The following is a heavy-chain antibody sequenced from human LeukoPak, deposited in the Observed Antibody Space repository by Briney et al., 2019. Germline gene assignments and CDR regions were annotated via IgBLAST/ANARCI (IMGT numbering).Heavy chain of an antibody. J-gene: IGHJ3*02. Sequence: SETLSLTCAVSGYSISSGYYWGWIRQPPGKGLEWIGTTFHSGSTYYNPSLKSRVTISVDTSKNQFSLKLSSVTAADTAVYYCARDNGGIDIWGQGTIVTVSS. CDR1: GYSISSGYY. CDR2: TFHSGST. D-gene: IGHD2-8*01. V-gene: IGHV4-38-2*02. CDR3: ARDNGGIDI.